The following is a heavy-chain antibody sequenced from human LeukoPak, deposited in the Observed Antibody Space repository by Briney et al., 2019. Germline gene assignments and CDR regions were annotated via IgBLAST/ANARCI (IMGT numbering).Heavy chain of an antibody. J-gene: IGHJ5*02. CDR2: ISGSGGST. CDR3: AKDQQSISYSP. CDR1: GFTFSSYA. V-gene: IGHV3-23*01. D-gene: IGHD4-11*01. Sequence: GSLRLSCAASGFTFSSYAMSWVRQAPGNGLEWISTISGSGGSTYHVDSVKGRFTISRDNSKNTLYLQMNSLRAEDRAIYYCAKDQQSISYSPWGQGTLVTVSS.